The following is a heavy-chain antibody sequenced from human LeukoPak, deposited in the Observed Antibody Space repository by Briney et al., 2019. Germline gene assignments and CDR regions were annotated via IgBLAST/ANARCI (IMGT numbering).Heavy chain of an antibody. D-gene: IGHD5-18*01. CDR2: LSGGSYTI. CDR1: GFRISYYG. V-gene: IGHV3-48*03. J-gene: IGHJ4*02. CDR3: ARENVDTAGYTSHGEGVDF. Sequence: PGESLRLSCAVSGFRISYYGMIWVRQAPGRGLECVSYLSGGSYTIQYADSVKGRFTISKDNAKNSLFLQMNSLRVEDTAVYYCARENVDTAGYTSHGEGVDFWGQGTLVAVSS.